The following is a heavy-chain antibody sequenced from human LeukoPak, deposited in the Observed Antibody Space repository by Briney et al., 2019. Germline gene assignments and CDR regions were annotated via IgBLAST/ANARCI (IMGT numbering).Heavy chain of an antibody. CDR1: GGSISSYY. CDR3: ARISSGYYYY. V-gene: IGHV4-59*01. J-gene: IGHJ4*02. D-gene: IGHD3-22*01. Sequence: SETLSLTCTVSGGSISSYYWSWIRQPPGKGLEWIGYIYYSGSTNYNPYLKSRVTISVDTSKNQFSLKLSSVTAADTAVYYCARISSGYYYYWGQGTLVTVSS. CDR2: IYYSGST.